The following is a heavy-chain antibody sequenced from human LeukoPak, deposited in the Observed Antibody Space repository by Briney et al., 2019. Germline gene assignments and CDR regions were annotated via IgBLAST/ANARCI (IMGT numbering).Heavy chain of an antibody. Sequence: GASVKVSCRTSGYTFAAYYIHWVRQAPGQGLEWMGWVNPNGGGTNYAQKFQGRVTITTDESTSTAYMELSSLRSEDTAVYYCARLGRTGDDNFDYWGQGTLVTVSS. V-gene: IGHV1-2*02. CDR2: VNPNGGGT. D-gene: IGHD7-27*01. CDR3: ARLGRTGDDNFDY. CDR1: GYTFAAYY. J-gene: IGHJ4*02.